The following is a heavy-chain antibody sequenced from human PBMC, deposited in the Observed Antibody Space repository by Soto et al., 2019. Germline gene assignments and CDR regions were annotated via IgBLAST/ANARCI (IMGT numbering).Heavy chain of an antibody. D-gene: IGHD2-15*01. J-gene: IGHJ6*01. CDR2: STPKTDCGDTI. CDR3: STGGLWYCCTDSYFEL. V-gene: IGHV3-15*01. Sequence: PGGSLRLSCAASGLSVTNARMSWFRQTPGKGLERVSRSTPKTDCGDTIHYAASVKGRFIISRDDSKDILYLEMNSHKTDDTCVYYCSTGGLWYCCTDSYFELWGQGTTVTVSS. CDR1: GLSVTNAR.